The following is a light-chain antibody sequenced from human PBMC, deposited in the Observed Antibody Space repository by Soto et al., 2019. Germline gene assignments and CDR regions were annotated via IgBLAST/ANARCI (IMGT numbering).Light chain of an antibody. CDR3: QQYNTWPIT. CDR2: RAS. Sequence: MTPSPCTLSFSPGDRATLSCRASQSVPGSYLAWFQQKPGQGPRLLVYRASTRTLGIPARFSGSESGTEFTLTISSLQSEDFAIYYCQQYNTWPITFGQGTRLEIK. CDR1: QSVPGSY. J-gene: IGKJ5*01. V-gene: IGKV3-15*01.